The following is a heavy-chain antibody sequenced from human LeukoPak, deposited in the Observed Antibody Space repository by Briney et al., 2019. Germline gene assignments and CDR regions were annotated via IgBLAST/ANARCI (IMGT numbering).Heavy chain of an antibody. V-gene: IGHV1-2*02. J-gene: IGHJ5*02. D-gene: IGHD6-19*01. CDR1: GYTFTGYY. CDR2: INPNSGGT. Sequence: RASVKVSCKASGYTFTGYYMHWVRQAPGQGLEWMGWINPNSGGTNYAQKFQGRVTMTRDTSISTAYMELSRLRSDDTAVYYCAREAVAGTNWFDPWGQGTLVTVSS. CDR3: AREAVAGTNWFDP.